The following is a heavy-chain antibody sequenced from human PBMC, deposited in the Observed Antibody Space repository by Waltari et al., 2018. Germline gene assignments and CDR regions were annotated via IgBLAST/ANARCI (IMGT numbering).Heavy chain of an antibody. CDR1: GFTFSSYG. D-gene: IGHD4-17*01. V-gene: IGHV3-33*06. Sequence: QVQLVESGGGVVQPGRSLRLSCAASGFTFSSYGMHWVRQAPGKGLEWVAGRWDEGSNKDYADSVKGRFTISRDNSKNTLYLQMNSLRAEETAVYYCAKTQPLYGDYHSSPFDYWGQGTLVTVSS. CDR2: RWDEGSNK. J-gene: IGHJ4*02. CDR3: AKTQPLYGDYHSSPFDY.